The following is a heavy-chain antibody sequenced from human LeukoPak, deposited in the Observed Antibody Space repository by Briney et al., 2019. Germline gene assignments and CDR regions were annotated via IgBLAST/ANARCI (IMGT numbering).Heavy chain of an antibody. CDR2: INPNSGGT. CDR1: GYTFTGYY. CDR3: ARGGRSVVVTPLYYFDY. Sequence: ASVKVSCKASGYTFTGYYMHWVRQAPGQGLEWMGWINPNSGGTNYAQKFQGWVIMTRDTSISTAYMELSRLRSDDTAVYYCARGGRSVVVTPLYYFDYWGQGTLVTVSS. D-gene: IGHD3-22*01. V-gene: IGHV1-2*04. J-gene: IGHJ4*02.